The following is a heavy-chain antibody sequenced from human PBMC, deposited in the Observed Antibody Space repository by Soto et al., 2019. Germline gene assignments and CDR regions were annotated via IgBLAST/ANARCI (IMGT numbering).Heavy chain of an antibody. Sequence: SGGSLRLSCAASGFTFSSYEMNWVRQAPGKGLEWVSYISSSGSTIYYADSVKGRFTISRDNAKNSLYLQMNSLRAEDTAVYYCARVGYYYDSSGSIGGYWGQGTRVTVSS. CDR2: ISSSGSTI. D-gene: IGHD3-22*01. J-gene: IGHJ4*02. V-gene: IGHV3-48*03. CDR1: GFTFSSYE. CDR3: ARVGYYYDSSGSIGGY.